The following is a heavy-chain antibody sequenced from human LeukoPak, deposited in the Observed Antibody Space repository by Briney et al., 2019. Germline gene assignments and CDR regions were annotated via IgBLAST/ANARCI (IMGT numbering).Heavy chain of an antibody. Sequence: GGSLRLSCAASGFTFSNYAMSWVRQAPGKGLEWVSAISGSSAYTYYADSVKGRLTISRDNSKNTLYLQMNSLRAEDTAVYYCAKDDGLAAAGTSFDYWGQGTLVTVSS. CDR3: AKDDGLAAAGTSFDY. V-gene: IGHV3-23*01. J-gene: IGHJ4*02. D-gene: IGHD6-13*01. CDR2: ISGSSAYT. CDR1: GFTFSNYA.